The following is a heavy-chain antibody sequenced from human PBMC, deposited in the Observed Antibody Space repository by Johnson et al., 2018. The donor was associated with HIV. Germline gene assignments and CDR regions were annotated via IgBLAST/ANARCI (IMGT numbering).Heavy chain of an antibody. J-gene: IGHJ3*02. CDR3: ARANLSPFGGVNDAFDI. CDR1: GLTFSSYG. Sequence: QMQLVESGGGVAQPGRSLRLSCAASGLTFSSYGIHWVRQAPGKGLEWVAAISYDGSRSDYAASVKGRFTISRDNSKNTMYLQMNSLRPEDTAVYYCARANLSPFGGVNDAFDIWGQGTMVTVSS. D-gene: IGHD3-16*01. CDR2: ISYDGSRS. V-gene: IGHV3-30*03.